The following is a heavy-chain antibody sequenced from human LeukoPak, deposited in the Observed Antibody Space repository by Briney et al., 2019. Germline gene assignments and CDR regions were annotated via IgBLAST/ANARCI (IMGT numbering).Heavy chain of an antibody. V-gene: IGHV3-23*01. CDR1: GFTFSSYA. D-gene: IGHD3-3*01. Sequence: GGSLRLSCAASGFTFSSYAMSWVRQAPGKGLEWVSAISGSGGSTYYADSVKGRFIISRDNSKNTLYLQMNSLRAEDTAVYYCAKVRYYDFWSGYPNYWGQGTLVTVSS. CDR3: AKVRYYDFWSGYPNY. J-gene: IGHJ4*02. CDR2: ISGSGGST.